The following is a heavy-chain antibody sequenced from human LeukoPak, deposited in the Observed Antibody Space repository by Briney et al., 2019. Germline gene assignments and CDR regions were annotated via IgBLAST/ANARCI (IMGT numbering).Heavy chain of an antibody. CDR1: GYTFTSYG. CDR2: ISAYNGNT. CDR3: ARGMPVLRYFDWLLEYNWFDP. J-gene: IGHJ5*02. D-gene: IGHD3-9*01. Sequence: ASVQVSCKASGYTFTSYGISWVGQAPGQGREGMGWISAYNGNTNYAQKLQGRVTMTTDTSTSTAYMELRSLRSDDTAVYYCARGMPVLRYFDWLLEYNWFDPWGQGTLVTVSS. V-gene: IGHV1-18*04.